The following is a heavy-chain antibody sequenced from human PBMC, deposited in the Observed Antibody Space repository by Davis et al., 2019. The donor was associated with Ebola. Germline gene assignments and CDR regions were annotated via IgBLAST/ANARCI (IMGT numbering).Heavy chain of an antibody. J-gene: IGHJ3*02. CDR3: ARDTLGQLAGYAFDI. CDR1: GYTFTGYY. CDR2: INPNSGGT. D-gene: IGHD6-6*01. V-gene: IGHV1-2*04. Sequence: ASVKVSCKASGYTFTGYYMHWVRQAPGQGLEWMGWINPNSGGTNYAQKFQGWVTMTRDTSISTAYMELSRLRSDDTAVYYCARDTLGQLAGYAFDIWGQGTMVTVSS.